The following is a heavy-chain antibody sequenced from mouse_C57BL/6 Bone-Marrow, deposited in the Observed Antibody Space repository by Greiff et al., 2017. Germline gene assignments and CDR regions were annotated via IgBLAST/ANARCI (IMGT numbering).Heavy chain of an antibody. Sequence: VKLQESDAELVKPGASVKLSCKASGYTFTDHTIHWMKQTPEQGLEWIGYIYPRDGSTKYNEKFKGKATLTADKSSSTAYMQLNRLTSEDAAVYFCASYDYDGVAYWGQGTLVTVSA. J-gene: IGHJ3*01. CDR2: IYPRDGST. CDR1: GYTFTDHT. D-gene: IGHD2-4*01. V-gene: IGHV1-78*01. CDR3: ASYDYDGVAY.